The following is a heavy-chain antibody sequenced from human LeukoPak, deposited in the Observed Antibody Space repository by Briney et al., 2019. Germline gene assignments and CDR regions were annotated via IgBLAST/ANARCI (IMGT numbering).Heavy chain of an antibody. CDR2: ISFDRSHQ. CDR3: SRDGKPLSKVTAPCFYS. V-gene: IGHV3-30*01. D-gene: IGHD2/OR15-2a*01. CDR1: GFVFSDYP. Sequence: GGSLRLSCSASGFVFSDYPLHWIRQSPGKGPEWVAVISFDRSHQYYADSVKGRFTVSRDTSKNTLFLQMNRLTIEDTAIYFLSRDGKPLSKVTAPCFYSWGQGTLVTVS. J-gene: IGHJ4*02.